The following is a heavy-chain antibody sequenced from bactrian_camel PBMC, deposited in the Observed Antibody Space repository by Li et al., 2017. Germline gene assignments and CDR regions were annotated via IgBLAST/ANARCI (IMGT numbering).Heavy chain of an antibody. Sequence: HVQLVESGGGSVQAGGSLRLSCAASGYTYNFNCMGWYRQAPGKEREGVAFFYSGGGGSTDYADSVKGRFTISQDNAKNKVYLQMNSLKPEDTAMYYCATSYGGSWSVACDGYWGQGTQVTVS. CDR3: ATSYGGSWSVACDGY. CDR2: YSGGGGST. CDR1: GYTYNFNC. D-gene: IGHD6*01. V-gene: IGHV3S63*01. J-gene: IGHJ6*01.